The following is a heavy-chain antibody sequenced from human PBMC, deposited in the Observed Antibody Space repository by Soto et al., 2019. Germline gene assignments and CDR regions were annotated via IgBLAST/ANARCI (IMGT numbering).Heavy chain of an antibody. J-gene: IGHJ4*02. D-gene: IGHD3-16*01. V-gene: IGHV3-23*01. Sequence: EVQLLESGGGLEQPGGSLRLSXXXXGFTFDSFAMTWVRQAPGKGLEWVSAISASGGSTFYADSLKGRFPISRDSSKNTLYLQMNSLRAEDTAVYYCARGAVMPDSWGQGTLVTVSS. CDR2: ISASGGST. CDR3: ARGAVMPDS. CDR1: GFTFDSFA.